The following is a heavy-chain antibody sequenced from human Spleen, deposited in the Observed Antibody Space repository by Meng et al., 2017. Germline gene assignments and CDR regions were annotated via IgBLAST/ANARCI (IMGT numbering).Heavy chain of an antibody. J-gene: IGHJ4*02. CDR3: ASKYCSSSLCWGL. CDR1: GFTFTDYA. CDR2: ISYDGSNK. D-gene: IGHD2-2*01. Sequence: QVQLVESGGGVVQPGRSWTLSCATSGFTFTDYAMHWVRQAPGKGLEWVTFISYDGSNKYYADSVKGRFTISRDNSKNTLYLQMNSLRAEDTAVYYCASKYCSSSLCWGLWGQGTLVTVSS. V-gene: IGHV3-30*03.